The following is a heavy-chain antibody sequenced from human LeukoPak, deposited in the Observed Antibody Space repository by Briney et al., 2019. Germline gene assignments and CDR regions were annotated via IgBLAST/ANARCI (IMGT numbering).Heavy chain of an antibody. D-gene: IGHD5-12*01. CDR1: GGSFSDYY. J-gene: IGHJ4*02. V-gene: IGHV4-34*01. Sequence: SETLSLTCAVYGGSFSDYYCSWTGRPPGRGLEGMGEVDHSGSTNYNPSLKSRVTFSSDMSNNQCSLKLTSVTAADTAVYYCARRFSGYDPRGPRPFDYWGQGTLVTVSS. CDR2: VDHSGST. CDR3: ARRFSGYDPRGPRPFDY.